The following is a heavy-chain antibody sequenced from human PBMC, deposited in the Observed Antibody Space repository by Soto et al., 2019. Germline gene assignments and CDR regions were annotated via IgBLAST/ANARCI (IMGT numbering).Heavy chain of an antibody. CDR2: INHSGST. CDR3: ARGPSIAAAGPPGNGMDV. CDR1: GGSFSGYY. Sequence: SETLSLTCAVYGGSFSGYYWSWIRQPPGKGLEWIGEINHSGSTNYNPSLKSRVTISVDTSKNQFSLKLSSVTAADTAVYYCARGPSIAAAGPPGNGMDVWGQGTTVTVSS. V-gene: IGHV4-34*01. J-gene: IGHJ6*02. D-gene: IGHD6-13*01.